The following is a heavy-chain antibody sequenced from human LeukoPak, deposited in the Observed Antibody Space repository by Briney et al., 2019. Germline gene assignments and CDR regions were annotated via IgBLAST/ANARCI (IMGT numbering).Heavy chain of an antibody. J-gene: IGHJ4*02. CDR2: INTNTGNP. V-gene: IGHV7-4-1*02. CDR3: ARLQLTVTTRALDY. CDR1: GYTFTSYA. D-gene: IGHD4-11*01. Sequence: ASVKVSCKASGYTFTSYAMNWVRQAPGQGLEWMGWINTNTGNPTYAQGFTGRFVFSLDTSVSTAYLQISSLKAEDTAVYYCARLQLTVTTRALDYWGQGTLVTVFS.